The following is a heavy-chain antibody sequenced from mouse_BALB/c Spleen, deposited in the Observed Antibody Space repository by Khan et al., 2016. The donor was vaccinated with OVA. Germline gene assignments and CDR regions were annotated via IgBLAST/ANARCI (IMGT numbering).Heavy chain of an antibody. J-gene: IGHJ3*01. CDR2: IYPGSDST. V-gene: IGHV1-77*01. CDR3: ARAGWDVFSY. D-gene: IGHD4-1*01. Sequence: QVQLQQSGPELVKPGASVKMSCKASGYTFPDYVMNWVKQRNGQGLVWIGQIYPGSDSTYYNEKLKGKATLTAARSSSTAYMQFSNLTSEDSAVXVCARAGWDVFSYWGQGTLVTVSA. CDR1: GYTFPDYV.